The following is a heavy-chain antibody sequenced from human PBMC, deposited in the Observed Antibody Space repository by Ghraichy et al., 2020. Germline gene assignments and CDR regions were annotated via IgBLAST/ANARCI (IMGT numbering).Heavy chain of an antibody. Sequence: SETLSLTCTVSGGSISSYYWSWIRQPPGKGLEWIGYIYYSGSTKYNPSLKSRVTISVDSSKNQFSLRLSSVTTADTAVYYCARDHIVGATKYAFDIWGQGTLVTISS. V-gene: IGHV4-59*01. D-gene: IGHD1-26*01. J-gene: IGHJ3*02. CDR1: GGSISSYY. CDR3: ARDHIVGATKYAFDI. CDR2: IYYSGST.